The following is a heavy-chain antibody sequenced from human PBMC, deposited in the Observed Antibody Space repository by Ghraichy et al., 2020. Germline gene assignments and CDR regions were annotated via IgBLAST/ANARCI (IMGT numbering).Heavy chain of an antibody. J-gene: IGHJ4*02. Sequence: SVKVSCKASGGTFSSYAISWVRQAPGQGLEWMGGIIPIFGTANYAQKFQGRVTITADESTSTAYMELSSLRSEDTAVYYCASSAYYDFWSGYYTFDVFWWGQGTLVTVSS. CDR3: ASSAYYDFWSGYYTFDVFW. D-gene: IGHD3-3*01. CDR2: IIPIFGTA. V-gene: IGHV1-69*13. CDR1: GGTFSSYA.